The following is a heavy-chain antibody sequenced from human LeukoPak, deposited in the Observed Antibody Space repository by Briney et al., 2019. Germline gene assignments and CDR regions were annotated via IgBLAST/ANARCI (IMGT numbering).Heavy chain of an antibody. CDR1: GYTFTSYG. J-gene: IGHJ5*02. CDR2: ISAYNGNT. V-gene: IGHV1-18*01. CDR3: ARAEEATISNWFDP. D-gene: IGHD5-12*01. Sequence: GASVKVSCKASGYTFTSYGISWVRQAPGQGLEWMGWISAYNGNTNYAQKLQGRVTMTTDTSTSTAYMELRSLRSDDTAAYYCARAEEATISNWFDPWGQGTLVTVPS.